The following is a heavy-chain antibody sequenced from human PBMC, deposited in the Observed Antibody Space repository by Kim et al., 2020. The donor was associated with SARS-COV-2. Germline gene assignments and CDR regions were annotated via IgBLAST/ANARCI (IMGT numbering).Heavy chain of an antibody. CDR2: INPNSGGT. CDR3: ASGWGVVPAARERRGVFRNEGAYYYYGMDV. V-gene: IGHV1-2*02. D-gene: IGHD2-2*01. Sequence: ASVKVSCKASGYTFTGYYMHWVRQAPGQGLEWMGWINPNSGGTNYAQKFQGRVTMTRDTSISTAYMELSRLRSDDTAVYYCASGWGVVPAARERRGVFRNEGAYYYYGMDVWGQGTTVTVSS. CDR1: GYTFTGYY. J-gene: IGHJ6*02.